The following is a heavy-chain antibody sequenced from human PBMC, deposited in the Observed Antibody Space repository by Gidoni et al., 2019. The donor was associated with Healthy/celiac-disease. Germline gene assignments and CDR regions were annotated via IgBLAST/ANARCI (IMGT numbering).Heavy chain of an antibody. CDR2: ISWNSGSI. V-gene: IGHV3-9*01. CDR3: AKANYLPGGKVRPPGGFDY. J-gene: IGHJ4*02. CDR1: GFTFDVYA. D-gene: IGHD3-16*01. Sequence: EVQLVESGGGLVQPGRSLRLSCAASGFTFDVYAMHWVRQAPGKGLEWVSGISWNSGSIGYADSVKGRFTISRDNAKNSLYLQMNSLRAEDTALYYCAKANYLPGGKVRPPGGFDYWGQGTLVTVSS.